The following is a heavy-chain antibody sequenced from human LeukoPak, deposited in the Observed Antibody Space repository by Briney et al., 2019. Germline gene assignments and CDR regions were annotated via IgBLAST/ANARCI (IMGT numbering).Heavy chain of an antibody. CDR1: GFTVGMYA. CDR2: IRVGGGGT. CDR3: AKDSVGVAGPDY. J-gene: IGHJ4*02. V-gene: IGHV3-23*01. D-gene: IGHD6-19*01. Sequence: PGGSLRLSCSASGFTVGMYAMSWVRHAPGEGLEWVSFIRVGGGGTYYAVSVKGRFTISRDNSKSTLYLQMNSLRAEDTAVYYCAKDSVGVAGPDYWGQGSLVTVSS.